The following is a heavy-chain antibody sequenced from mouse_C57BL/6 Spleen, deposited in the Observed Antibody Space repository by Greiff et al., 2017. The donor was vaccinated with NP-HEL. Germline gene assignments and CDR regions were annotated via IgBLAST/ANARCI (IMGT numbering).Heavy chain of an antibody. Sequence: QVQLQQSGAELVKPGASVKISCKASGYAFSSYWMNWVKQRPGEGLEWIGQIYPGDGDTNYNGKFKGKATLTADKSSSTAYMQLSSLTSEDSAVYVCARSKPYYSNLWYFDVWGTGTTVTVSS. J-gene: IGHJ1*03. CDR2: IYPGDGDT. D-gene: IGHD2-5*01. CDR1: GYAFSSYW. CDR3: ARSKPYYSNLWYFDV. V-gene: IGHV1-80*01.